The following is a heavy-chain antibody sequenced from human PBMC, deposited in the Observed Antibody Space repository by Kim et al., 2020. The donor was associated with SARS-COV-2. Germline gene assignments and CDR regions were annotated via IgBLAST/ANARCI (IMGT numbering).Heavy chain of an antibody. J-gene: IGHJ5*02. CDR3: ARAPSGSYFRARWFDP. Sequence: SETLSLTCAVYGGSFSGYYWSWIRQPPGKGLEWIGEINHSGSTNYNPSLKSRFTISLDTSKNQFSLKLSSVTAADTAVYYCARAPSGSYFRARWFDPWGQGTLVTGSS. CDR1: GGSFSGYY. D-gene: IGHD1-26*01. V-gene: IGHV4-34*01. CDR2: INHSGST.